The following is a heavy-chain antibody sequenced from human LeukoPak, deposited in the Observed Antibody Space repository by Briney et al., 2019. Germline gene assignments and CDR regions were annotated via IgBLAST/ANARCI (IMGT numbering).Heavy chain of an antibody. V-gene: IGHV1-8*01. CDR1: GYTFTSYD. CDR2: MNPNSGNT. J-gene: IGHJ6*02. D-gene: IGHD6-13*01. Sequence: ASVKVSCKASGYTFTSYDINWVRQATGQGLEWMGWMNPNSGNTGYAQKFQGRVTVTRNTSISTAYMELSSLRSEDTAVYYCARLASSSWPLYYYYGMDVWGQGTTVTVSS. CDR3: ARLASSSWPLYYYYGMDV.